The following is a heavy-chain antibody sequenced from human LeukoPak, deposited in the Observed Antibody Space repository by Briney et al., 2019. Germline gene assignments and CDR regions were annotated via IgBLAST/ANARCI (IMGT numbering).Heavy chain of an antibody. Sequence: GASVKVSCKASGYTFTGYYMHWVRQAPGQGLEWMGWINPNSGGTNYAQKFQGRVTMTRDTSICTAYMELSRLRSDDTAVYYCARGAAAGSNWFDPWGQGTLVTVSS. D-gene: IGHD6-13*01. CDR1: GYTFTGYY. CDR2: INPNSGGT. V-gene: IGHV1-2*02. J-gene: IGHJ5*02. CDR3: ARGAAAGSNWFDP.